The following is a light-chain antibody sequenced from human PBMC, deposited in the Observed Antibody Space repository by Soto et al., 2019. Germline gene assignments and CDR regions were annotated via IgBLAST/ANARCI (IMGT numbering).Light chain of an antibody. Sequence: EIVLTQSPGTLSLSPGERATLSCRASQSVGSSFLAWYQQKPGQAPRLLIYGASSRATAIPDRFSGSGSGTDFTLTISRLEPEDFAVYYCQLYGTSPPRTFGQGTKVEIK. CDR3: QLYGTSPPRT. CDR2: GAS. V-gene: IGKV3-20*01. CDR1: QSVGSSF. J-gene: IGKJ1*01.